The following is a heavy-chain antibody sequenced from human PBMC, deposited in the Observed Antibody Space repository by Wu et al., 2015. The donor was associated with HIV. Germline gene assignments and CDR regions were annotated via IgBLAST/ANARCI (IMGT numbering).Heavy chain of an antibody. CDR1: GTTFSSHS. CDR2: IIPIFNTA. V-gene: IGHV1-69*15. Sequence: QLVQSGAEVKKPGSSVKVSCKASGTTFSSHSISWIRQAPGQGLEWMGRIIPIFNTADYSQRFQGRVTITADESTNTAYMQLSSLRFDDTAIYYCATEGGYYLTTSLDSWGQGTLVTVSS. CDR3: ATEGGYYLTTSLDS. D-gene: IGHD3-10*01. J-gene: IGHJ4*02.